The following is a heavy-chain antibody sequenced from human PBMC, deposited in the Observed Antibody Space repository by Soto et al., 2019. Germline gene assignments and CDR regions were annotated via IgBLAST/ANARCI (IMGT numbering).Heavy chain of an antibody. CDR3: ARSFWAIVVVPAAYLDY. J-gene: IGHJ4*02. CDR1: GFTFSSYS. Sequence: EVQLVESGGGLVKPGGSLRLSCAASGFTFSSYSMNWVRQAPGKGLEWVSSISSSSSYIYYADSVKGRFTISRDNAKNSLYLQMNSLRAEDTAVYYCARSFWAIVVVPAAYLDYWGQGTLVTVSS. CDR2: ISSSSSYI. D-gene: IGHD2-2*01. V-gene: IGHV3-21*01.